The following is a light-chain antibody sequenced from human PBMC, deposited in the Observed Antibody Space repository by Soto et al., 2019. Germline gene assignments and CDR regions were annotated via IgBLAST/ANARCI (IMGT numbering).Light chain of an antibody. CDR1: QSVSSN. V-gene: IGKV3-15*01. J-gene: IGKJ1*01. CDR3: QQYNNWPGT. Sequence: EIGMTQSPVTLSLSPGERATLSCRASQSVSSNLAWYQQKPGQAPRLLIYGASTRATGIPARFSGSGSGTEFTLTISSLQSEDFAVYYCQQYNNWPGTFGQGTKVEIK. CDR2: GAS.